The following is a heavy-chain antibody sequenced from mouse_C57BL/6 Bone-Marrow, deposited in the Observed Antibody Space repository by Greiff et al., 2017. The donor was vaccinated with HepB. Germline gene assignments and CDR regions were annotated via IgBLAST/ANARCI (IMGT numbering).Heavy chain of an antibody. D-gene: IGHD3-3*01. CDR2: IRNKANNHAT. J-gene: IGHJ1*03. V-gene: IGHV6-6*01. CDR1: GFTFSDAW. Sequence: EVQLQQSGGGLVQPGGSMKLSCAASGFTFSDAWMDWVRQSPEKGLEWVAEIRNKANNHATYYAESVKGRFTISRDDSKSSVYLQMNSLRAEDTGIYYCTRPGPGWYFDVWGTGTTVTVSS. CDR3: TRPGPGWYFDV.